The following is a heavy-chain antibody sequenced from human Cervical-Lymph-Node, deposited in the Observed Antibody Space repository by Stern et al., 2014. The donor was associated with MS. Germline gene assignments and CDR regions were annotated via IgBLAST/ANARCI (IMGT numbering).Heavy chain of an antibody. CDR1: GDSISSAPYY. J-gene: IGHJ5*02. D-gene: IGHD3-22*01. CDR2: MYYRGSP. CDR3: ARGDSSGYYPVS. Sequence: VQLVQSGPGLLKPSQTLSLTCTLSGDSISSAPYYWAWIRQHPGKGLEWIAYMYYRGSPYYNPSLKSRVSTSVDTAQNQFSLRLTSVTAADTAVYFCARGDSSGYYPVSWGQGARVTVSS. V-gene: IGHV4-31*03.